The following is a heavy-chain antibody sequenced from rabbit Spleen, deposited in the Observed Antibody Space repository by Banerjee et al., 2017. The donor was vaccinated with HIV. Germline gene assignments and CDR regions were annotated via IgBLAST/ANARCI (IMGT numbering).Heavy chain of an antibody. CDR2: IYGGAGGST. Sequence: QEQLEESGGGLVKPGASLTLTCTASGFSFSNSYYMCWVRQAPGKGLECITCIYGGAGGSTWYASWAKGRFTISRASSTTVFLQMTSLTAADTATYFCARDLPEIIGWNFGFWGPGTLVTVS. CDR1: GFSFSNSYY. CDR3: ARDLPEIIGWNFGF. V-gene: IGHV1S45*01. D-gene: IGHD1-1*01. J-gene: IGHJ4*02.